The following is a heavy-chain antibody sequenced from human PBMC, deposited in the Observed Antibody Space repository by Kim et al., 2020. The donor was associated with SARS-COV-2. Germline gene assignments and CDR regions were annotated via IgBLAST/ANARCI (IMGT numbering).Heavy chain of an antibody. CDR1: GFTFSSYG. J-gene: IGHJ6*02. Sequence: GGSLRLSCAASGFTFSSYGMHWVRQAPGKGLEWVAVISYDGSNKYYADSVKGRFTISRDNSKNTLYLQMNSLRAEDTAVYYCAKDQRGPYCSSTSCYHYYGMDVWGQGTTVTVSS. CDR2: ISYDGSNK. V-gene: IGHV3-30*18. D-gene: IGHD2-2*01. CDR3: AKDQRGPYCSSTSCYHYYGMDV.